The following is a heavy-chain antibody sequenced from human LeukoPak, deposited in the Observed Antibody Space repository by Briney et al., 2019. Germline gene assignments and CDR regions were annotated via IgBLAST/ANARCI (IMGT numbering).Heavy chain of an antibody. CDR3: ARRKASVGYGAAADY. Sequence: SETLSLTCTVSGGSISSSSYYWGWIRQPPGKGLEWIGSIYYSGSTYYNPSLKSRVTISVDTSKNQFSLKLSSVTAADTAVYYCARRKASVGYGAAADYWGQGTLVTVSS. CDR2: IYYSGST. V-gene: IGHV4-39*07. CDR1: GGSISSSSYY. D-gene: IGHD5-12*01. J-gene: IGHJ4*02.